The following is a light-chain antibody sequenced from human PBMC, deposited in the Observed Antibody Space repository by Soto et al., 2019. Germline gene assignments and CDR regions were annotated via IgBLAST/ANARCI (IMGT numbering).Light chain of an antibody. CDR2: AAS. Sequence: DVQMTQSPSAVSASVGDRVNITCRASQGISSYLNWYQQKPGKAPNLLIYAASSLQSGVPSRFSGSGSGTDFTLTISSLQPEDFATYYCQQSYSAPRTFGQGTKVDIK. J-gene: IGKJ1*01. CDR1: QGISSY. V-gene: IGKV1-39*01. CDR3: QQSYSAPRT.